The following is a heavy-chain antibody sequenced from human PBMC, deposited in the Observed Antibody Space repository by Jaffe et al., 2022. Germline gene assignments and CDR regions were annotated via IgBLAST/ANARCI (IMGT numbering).Heavy chain of an antibody. Sequence: QITLKESGPTLVKPTQTLTLTCTFSGFSLSTSGVGVGWIRQPPGKALEWLALIYWNDDKRYSPSLKSRLTITKDTSKNQVVLTMTNMDPVDTATYYCAHSPNTWFRELLFKTYYYYYYMDVWGKGTTVTVSS. J-gene: IGHJ6*03. CDR3: AHSPNTWFRELLFKTYYYYYYMDV. D-gene: IGHD3-10*01. CDR1: GFSLSTSGVG. V-gene: IGHV2-5*01. CDR2: IYWNDDK.